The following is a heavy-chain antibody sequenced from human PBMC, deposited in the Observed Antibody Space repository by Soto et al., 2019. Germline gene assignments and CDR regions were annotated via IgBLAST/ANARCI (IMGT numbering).Heavy chain of an antibody. J-gene: IGHJ4*02. CDR3: ARATYSGSYYFDY. V-gene: IGHV1-8*01. D-gene: IGHD1-26*01. CDR1: GYTFTSYD. Sequence: ASVKVSCKASGYTFTSYDINWVRQATGQGLEWMGWMNPNSGNTSYAQKFQGRVTMTRDTSTSTVYMELSSLRSEDTAVYYCARATYSGSYYFDYWGQGTLVTVSS. CDR2: MNPNSGNT.